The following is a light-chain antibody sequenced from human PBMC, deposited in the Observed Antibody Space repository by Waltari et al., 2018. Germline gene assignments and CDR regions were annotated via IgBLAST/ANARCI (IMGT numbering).Light chain of an antibody. CDR3: SSYTSSRTYV. CDR1: SSDAGGYHY. Sequence: QSALTQPPSVSGSPGQSTTISCPGTSSDAGGYHYVSWYQQYPGTAPKVLIFHVSNRPSGVSDRFSGSKSANTASLTISGLQAEDEADYYCSSYTSSRTYVFGTGTKVTVL. CDR2: HVS. J-gene: IGLJ1*01. V-gene: IGLV2-14*03.